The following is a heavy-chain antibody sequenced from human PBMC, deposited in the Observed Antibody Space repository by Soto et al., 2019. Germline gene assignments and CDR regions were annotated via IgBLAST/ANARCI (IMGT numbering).Heavy chain of an antibody. CDR1: GFSFSNYA. V-gene: IGHV3-23*01. D-gene: IGHD2-15*01. Sequence: PGGSLRLSCAASGFSFSNYAMSWVRQAPGKGLEWVSAISGSGGSTYYADSVKGRFTISRDNSKNTLYLQMNSLRAEDTAVYYCATWGYCSGGSCYRSYGWGQGTLVTVSS. J-gene: IGHJ4*02. CDR3: ATWGYCSGGSCYRSYG. CDR2: ISGSGGST.